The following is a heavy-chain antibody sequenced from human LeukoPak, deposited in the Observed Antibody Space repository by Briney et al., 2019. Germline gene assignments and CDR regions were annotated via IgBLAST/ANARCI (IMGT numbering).Heavy chain of an antibody. V-gene: IGHV4-31*03. CDR3: ARGGAPEVGAFDI. CDR2: IYYSGST. J-gene: IGHJ3*02. CDR1: GGSISSGGYY. Sequence: SETLSLTCTVSGGSISSGGYYWSWIRQHPGKGLEWIGYIYYSGSTYYNPSLKSRVTISVDTSKNQFSLKLSSVTAADTAVYYCARGGAPEVGAFDIWGQGTMVTVSS.